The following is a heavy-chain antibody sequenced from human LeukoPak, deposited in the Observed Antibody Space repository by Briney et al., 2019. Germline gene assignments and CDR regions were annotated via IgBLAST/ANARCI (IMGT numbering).Heavy chain of an antibody. CDR2: ISGSGGST. V-gene: IGHV3-23*01. Sequence: GGSLRLSCAASGFTFSSYAMSCVRQAPGKGREWVSAISGSGGSTYYADSVKGRFTISRDNSKNTLYLQMNSLRAEDTAVYYCAKDRNYYDILTGYHYATSDYWGRGALVTVSS. J-gene: IGHJ4*02. CDR1: GFTFSSYA. CDR3: AKDRNYYDILTGYHYATSDY. D-gene: IGHD3-9*01.